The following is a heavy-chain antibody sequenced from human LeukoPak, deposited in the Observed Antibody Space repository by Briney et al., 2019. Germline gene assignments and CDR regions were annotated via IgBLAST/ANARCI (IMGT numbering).Heavy chain of an antibody. D-gene: IGHD5-24*01. Sequence: ASVKVSCKAFGYTFTNNFMHWVRQAPEQGPEWMALISPTGSFTAYAQKFQGRVTLTRDLSTSTDYLELRSLRSEDTAVYYCARDISARDEAWWFDPWGQGTLVTVSS. CDR2: ISPTGSFT. J-gene: IGHJ5*02. V-gene: IGHV1-46*01. CDR3: ARDISARDEAWWFDP. CDR1: GYTFTNNF.